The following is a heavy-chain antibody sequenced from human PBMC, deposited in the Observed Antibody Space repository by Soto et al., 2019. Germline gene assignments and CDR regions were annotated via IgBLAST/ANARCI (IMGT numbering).Heavy chain of an antibody. D-gene: IGHD2-15*01. CDR2: IYYSGST. J-gene: IGHJ6*02. V-gene: IGHV4-61*01. CDR1: GGSVSSGSYY. CDR3: AREVVVAATPGRYYYYYYGMDV. Sequence: WETLSLTCTVSGGSVSSGSYYWSWIRQPPGKGLEWIGYIYYSGSTNYNPSLKSRVTISVDTSKNQFSLKLSSVTAADTAVYYCAREVVVAATPGRYYYYYYGMDVWGQGTTVTVSS.